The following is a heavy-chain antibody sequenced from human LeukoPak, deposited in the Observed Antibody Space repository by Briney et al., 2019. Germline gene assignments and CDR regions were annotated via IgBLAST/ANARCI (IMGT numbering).Heavy chain of an antibody. D-gene: IGHD6-19*01. V-gene: IGHV1-2*02. J-gene: IGHJ4*02. CDR2: INPNSGGT. Sequence: GASVKVSCKASGYTFTCYYMHWVRQAPGQGLEWMGWINPNSGGTNYAQKFQGRVTMTRDTSISTAYMELSRLRSDDTAVYYCARDDSSGWYLDYWGQGTLVTVSS. CDR3: ARDDSSGWYLDY. CDR1: GYTFTCYY.